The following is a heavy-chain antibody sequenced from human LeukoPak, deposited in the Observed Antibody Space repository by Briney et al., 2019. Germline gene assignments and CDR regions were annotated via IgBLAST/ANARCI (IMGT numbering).Heavy chain of an antibody. V-gene: IGHV4-34*01. CDR2: INHSGST. Sequence: SETLSLTCTVSGGSISSYYWSWLRQPPGKGLEWIGEINHSGSTNYNPSLKSRVTISVDTSKNQFSLKLSSVTAADTAVYYCATNIAARVDYWGQGTLVTVSS. J-gene: IGHJ4*02. D-gene: IGHD6-6*01. CDR3: ATNIAARVDY. CDR1: GGSISSYY.